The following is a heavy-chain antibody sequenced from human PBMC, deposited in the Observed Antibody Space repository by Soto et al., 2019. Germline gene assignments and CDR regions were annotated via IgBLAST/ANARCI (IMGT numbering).Heavy chain of an antibody. CDR1: GGSISSGDYY. CDR3: ARCLTTVSIDY. J-gene: IGHJ4*02. CDR2: IYYSGST. D-gene: IGHD4-17*01. Sequence: TSETLSLTCTVSGGSISSGDYYWSWIRQPPGKGLEWIGYIYYSGSTYYNPSLKSRVTISVDTSKNQFSLKLSSVTAADTAVYYCARCLTTVSIDYWGQGTLVTVSS. V-gene: IGHV4-30-4*01.